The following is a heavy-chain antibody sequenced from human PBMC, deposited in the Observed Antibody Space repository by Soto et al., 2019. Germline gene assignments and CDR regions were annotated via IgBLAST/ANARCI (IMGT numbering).Heavy chain of an antibody. CDR2: INPSGGST. CDR1: GYTFTSYY. V-gene: IGHV1-46*01. Sequence: QVQLVQSGAEVKKPGASVKVSCNASGYTFTSYYMHWVRQAPGQGLEWMGIINPSGGSTSYAQKFQGRVTMTRDTSTSTVYMELSSLRSEDTAVYYCARDRPGLVPAANWFDPWGQGTLVTVSS. CDR3: ARDRPGLVPAANWFDP. J-gene: IGHJ5*02. D-gene: IGHD2-2*01.